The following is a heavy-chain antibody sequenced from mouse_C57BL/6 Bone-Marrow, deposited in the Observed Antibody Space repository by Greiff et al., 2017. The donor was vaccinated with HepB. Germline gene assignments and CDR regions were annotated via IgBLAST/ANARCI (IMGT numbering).Heavy chain of an antibody. J-gene: IGHJ4*01. CDR1: GYTFTSYW. Sequence: QVQLQQPGAELVKPGASVKLSCKASGYTFTSYWMHWVKQRPGQGLEWIGMIHPNSGSTNYNEKFKSKATLTVDKSSSTAYMQLSSLTSEDSAVYYGAREDGYPSYAMDYWGRGTAVTVSS. D-gene: IGHD2-3*01. V-gene: IGHV1-64*01. CDR3: AREDGYPSYAMDY. CDR2: IHPNSGST.